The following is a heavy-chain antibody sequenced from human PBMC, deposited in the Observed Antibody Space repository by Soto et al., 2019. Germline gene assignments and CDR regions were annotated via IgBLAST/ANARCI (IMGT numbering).Heavy chain of an antibody. V-gene: IGHV4-31*03. CDR1: GGSISSGAYY. J-gene: IGHJ4*02. Sequence: QVQLQESGPGLVKPSQTLSLTCSVSGGSISSGAYYWSWIRQHPGKGLEWIGYIHDSGSTYYNTSLKSRVTISIDTSKNQFSLKLTSVTAADTAVYYCARVPYCDFHFDYWGQGTVVTVSS. CDR3: ARVPYCDFHFDY. CDR2: IHDSGST. D-gene: IGHD4-17*01.